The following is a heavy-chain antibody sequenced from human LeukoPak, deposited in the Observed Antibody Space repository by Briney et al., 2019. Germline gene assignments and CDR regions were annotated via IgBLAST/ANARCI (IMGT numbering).Heavy chain of an antibody. CDR1: GFTFSSYG. CDR2: IWYDGSNK. Sequence: GRSLRLSCAASGFTFSSYGMHWVRQAPGKGLEWVAVIWYDGSNKYYEDSVKGRFTISRDNSKNTLYLQMNSLRAEDTAVYYCARDRMQRFDPWGQGTLVTVSS. J-gene: IGHJ5*02. D-gene: IGHD2-15*01. CDR3: ARDRMQRFDP. V-gene: IGHV3-33*01.